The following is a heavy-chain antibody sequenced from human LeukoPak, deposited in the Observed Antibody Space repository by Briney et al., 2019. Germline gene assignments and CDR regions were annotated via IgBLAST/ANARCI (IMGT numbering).Heavy chain of an antibody. V-gene: IGHV1-46*01. CDR3: ARGYYDSSGYDPGLGY. CDR1: GYTFTSYY. CDR2: INPSGGST. D-gene: IGHD3-22*01. J-gene: IGHJ4*02. Sequence: ASVKVSCKASGYTFTSYYMHWVRQAPGQGLEWMGIINPSGGSTNYAQKFQGRVSMTRDTSTSTVYMELSSLRSEDTAMYWCARGYYDSSGYDPGLGYWGQGTLVTVSS.